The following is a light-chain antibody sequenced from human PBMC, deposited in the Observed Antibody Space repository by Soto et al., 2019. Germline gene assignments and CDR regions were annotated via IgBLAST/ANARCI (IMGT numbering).Light chain of an antibody. Sequence: DIQLTQSPSFLSASVGDRVTITCRASQGISRYLAWYQQKPGKAPKLLIYAASTLQSGVPSRFSGSRSGTEFTLTICSLQPEDFATYYCQKLNSYPKTVGQGTNVDNK. CDR3: QKLNSYPKT. V-gene: IGKV1-9*01. CDR2: AAS. J-gene: IGKJ1*01. CDR1: QGISRY.